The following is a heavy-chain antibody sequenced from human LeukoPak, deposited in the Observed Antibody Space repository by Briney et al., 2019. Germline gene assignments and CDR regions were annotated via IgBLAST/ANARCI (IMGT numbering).Heavy chain of an antibody. CDR3: ANSYDNKIVSYDC. CDR1: GVSITSYK. Sequence: SETLSLTCTVSGVSITSYKWSWLRQSPGKGLEWIGFISTSGRTDYNPSLTSRVSMSVDTSKSQVSLRLNSVTAEDTAVYYCANSYDNKIVSYDCWGQGSLVTVSS. CDR2: ISTSGRT. D-gene: IGHD3-9*01. V-gene: IGHV4-4*09. J-gene: IGHJ4*01.